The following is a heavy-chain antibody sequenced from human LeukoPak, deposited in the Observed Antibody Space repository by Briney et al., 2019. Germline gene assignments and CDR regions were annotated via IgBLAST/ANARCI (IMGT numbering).Heavy chain of an antibody. D-gene: IGHD3-9*01. Sequence: SETLSLTCTVSGGSISSGSYYWSWIRQPAGKGLEWIGRIYTSGSTNYNPSLKSRVIISLDTSKNQFSLKLSSVTAADTAVYYCARGRYDILTGYYNYFDYWGQGTLVTVSS. CDR3: ARGRYDILTGYYNYFDY. CDR1: GGSISSGSYY. CDR2: IYTSGST. V-gene: IGHV4-61*02. J-gene: IGHJ4*02.